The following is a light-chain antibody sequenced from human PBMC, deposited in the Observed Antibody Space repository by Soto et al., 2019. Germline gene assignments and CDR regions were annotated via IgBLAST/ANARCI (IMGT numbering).Light chain of an antibody. CDR1: SSNIGNNY. CDR2: DNN. J-gene: IGLJ2*01. CDR3: GTWDSSLSVGV. Sequence: QSVLTQPHSLSAAQGQKVTISCSGRSSNIGNNYVSWYQQLPGTAPKLLIYDNNKRPSGIPDRFSGSKSGTSATLGITGLQTGDESDYYCGTWDSSLSVGVFGGGTKLTVL. V-gene: IGLV1-51*01.